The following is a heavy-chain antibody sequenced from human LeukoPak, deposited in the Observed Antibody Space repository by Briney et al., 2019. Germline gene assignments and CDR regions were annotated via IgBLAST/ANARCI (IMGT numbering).Heavy chain of an antibody. CDR2: IHSTEST. D-gene: IGHD4-17*01. Sequence: SETLSLTCTVSGGSISSYYWSWIRQPPGKGLEWIGYIHSTESTIYNPSLKSRVTISVDTSKSQFSLKLSSVTAADTAVYYCVRDVYGDPFDYWGQGTLVTVPS. J-gene: IGHJ4*02. CDR1: GGSISSYY. CDR3: VRDVYGDPFDY. V-gene: IGHV4-59*01.